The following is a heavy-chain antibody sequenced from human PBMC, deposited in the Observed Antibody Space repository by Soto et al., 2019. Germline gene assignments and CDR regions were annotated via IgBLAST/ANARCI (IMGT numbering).Heavy chain of an antibody. J-gene: IGHJ6*03. CDR2: INEDSTYI. Sequence: EVRLVESGGGLVKPGGSLRLSCAASGFTFSAFSMNWVRQAPGKGLEWLSSINEDSTYIYYGDSLRGRSTISRDNAKDSVYLQLDRLRAAHTAVYYYVRDFGSYFRPGYMDVWGDGDTVSVS. D-gene: IGHD3-10*01. V-gene: IGHV3-21*02. CDR1: GFTFSAFS. CDR3: VRDFGSYFRPGYMDV.